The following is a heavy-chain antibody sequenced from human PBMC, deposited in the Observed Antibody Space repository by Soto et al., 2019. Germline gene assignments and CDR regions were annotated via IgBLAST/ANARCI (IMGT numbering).Heavy chain of an antibody. CDR3: ARANWYSEY. J-gene: IGHJ4*02. CDR2: IYYNGNT. CDR1: GGSISNHY. D-gene: IGHD7-27*01. V-gene: IGHV4-59*11. Sequence: QVQLQESGPGLVKPSETLSLTCTVSGGSISNHYWSWIRQPPGKGLEWIGYIYYNGNTNYNPSLKRRVTMSVDTSKNQISLKLSSVIAADPAVYYCARANWYSEYWGQVTLVTVSS.